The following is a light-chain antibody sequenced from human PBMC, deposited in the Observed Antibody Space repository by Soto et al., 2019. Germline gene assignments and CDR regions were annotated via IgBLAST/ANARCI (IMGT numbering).Light chain of an antibody. J-gene: IGLJ2*01. CDR1: GSSLRAGFD. CDR2: GNT. Sequence: QSVPPLQPSGSGAPGQWVTISCTGSGSSLRAGFDVHWYQQLPGTTPNLLIYGNTNRPSGVPDRFSGSKSGTSASLAITGLQAEDEADYYCQTYDSRLGGYVGG. V-gene: IGLV1-40*01. CDR3: QTYDSRLGGY.